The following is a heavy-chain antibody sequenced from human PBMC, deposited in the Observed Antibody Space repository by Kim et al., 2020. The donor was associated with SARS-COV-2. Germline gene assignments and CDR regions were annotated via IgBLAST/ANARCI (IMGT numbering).Heavy chain of an antibody. D-gene: IGHD1-1*01. V-gene: IGHV3-7*01. J-gene: IGHJ4*02. Sequence: GGSLRLSCAASGFTFSTYWMNWVRQAPGKGLEWVASIKEDGSEKNSVDSVKGRFAISRDNVKNSLYLQMNNHRVDDSAVYYCARDWNGDFDYWGQGTLVT. CDR3: ARDWNGDFDY. CDR2: IKEDGSEK. CDR1: GFTFSTYW.